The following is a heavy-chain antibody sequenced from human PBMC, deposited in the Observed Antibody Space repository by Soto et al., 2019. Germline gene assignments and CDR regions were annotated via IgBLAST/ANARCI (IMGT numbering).Heavy chain of an antibody. CDR1: GYSINSDYY. D-gene: IGHD2-15*01. V-gene: IGHV4-38-2*01. J-gene: IGHJ5*02. Sequence: SETLSLTCHVSGYSINSDYYCGCILQPPGRGLEWIGSVNRTASPLYNPSLKRRVSISVDMSKNQFSLNLTSVTAADTAVYYCGRRGGLRERYFDPWGQGTRVTVSS. CDR2: VNRTASP. CDR3: GRRGGLRERYFDP.